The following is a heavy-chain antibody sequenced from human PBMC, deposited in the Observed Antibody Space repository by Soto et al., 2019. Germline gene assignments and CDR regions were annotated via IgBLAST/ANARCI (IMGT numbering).Heavy chain of an antibody. CDR3: AKERDMIVVVTYYYYGMDV. CDR1: GFTFSSYG. Sequence: GGSLRLSCAASGFTFSSYGMHWVRQAPGKGLEWVAVISYDGSNKYYADSVKGRFTIPRDNSKNTLYLQMNSLRAEDTAVYYCAKERDMIVVVTYYYYGMDVWGQGTTVTVSS. V-gene: IGHV3-30*18. CDR2: ISYDGSNK. J-gene: IGHJ6*02. D-gene: IGHD3-22*01.